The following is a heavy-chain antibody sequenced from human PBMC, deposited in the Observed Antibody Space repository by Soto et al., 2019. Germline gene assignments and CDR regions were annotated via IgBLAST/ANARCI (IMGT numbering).Heavy chain of an antibody. D-gene: IGHD2-2*02. V-gene: IGHV1-69*01. CDR3: AIARYIVVVPAAIEESMDV. Sequence: QVQLVQSGAEVKKPGSSVKVSCKASGGTFSSYAISWVRQAPGQGLEWMGGIIPIFGTANYAQKFQGRVTITADESTSTAYMEVSGLRSEDTAVYYCAIARYIVVVPAAIEESMDVWGQGTTVTVSS. J-gene: IGHJ6*02. CDR2: IIPIFGTA. CDR1: GGTFSSYA.